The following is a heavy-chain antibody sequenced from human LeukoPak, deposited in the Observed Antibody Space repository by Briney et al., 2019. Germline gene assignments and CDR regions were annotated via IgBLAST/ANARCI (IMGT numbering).Heavy chain of an antibody. CDR1: GYTFSIYN. CDR3: AREGVAGTGLDF. J-gene: IGHJ4*02. Sequence: GASVKVSCKASGYTFSIYNMHWVRQAPGQGLEWMGIINPSGGTSYAQKLQGRITMTRDTSTSTLYMELSSLRSDDTAVYYCAREGVAGTGLDFWGQGTLVTVSS. D-gene: IGHD6-13*01. V-gene: IGHV1-46*01. CDR2: INPSGGT.